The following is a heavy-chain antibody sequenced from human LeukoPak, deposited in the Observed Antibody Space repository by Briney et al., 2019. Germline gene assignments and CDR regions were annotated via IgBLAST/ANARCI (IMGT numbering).Heavy chain of an antibody. V-gene: IGHV4-59*12. CDR1: GGSISSYY. CDR3: ARASLPAAPYGMDV. J-gene: IGHJ6*02. CDR2: IYYSGST. D-gene: IGHD2-2*01. Sequence: SETLSLTCTVSGGSISSYYWSWIRQPPGKGLEWIGYIYYSGSTNYNPSLKSRVTISVDTSKNQFSLKLSSVTAADTAVYYCARASLPAAPYGMDVWGQGTTVTVSS.